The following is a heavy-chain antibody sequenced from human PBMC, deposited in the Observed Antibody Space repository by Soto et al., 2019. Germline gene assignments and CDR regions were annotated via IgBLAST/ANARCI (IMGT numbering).Heavy chain of an antibody. CDR1: GAPITSGSYS. CDR2: IYQSGST. Sequence: SDTLSLTCTVSGAPITSGSYSWSWIRQPPGKGLEWIGFIYQSGSTHYNPSLKSRVTISVDRSKNHFSLQLTSLTAADTAVYYCARDMSGCSSSDCYLSGWLDPWGPGTLVTVSS. J-gene: IGHJ5*02. CDR3: ARDMSGCSSSDCYLSGWLDP. D-gene: IGHD2-21*02. V-gene: IGHV4-30-2*01.